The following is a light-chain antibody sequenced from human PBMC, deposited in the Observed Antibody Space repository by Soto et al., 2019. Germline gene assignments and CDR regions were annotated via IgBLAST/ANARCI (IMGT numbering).Light chain of an antibody. CDR2: RNN. V-gene: IGLV1-47*01. Sequence: QSVLTQPPSASGTPGQRVTIACSGSSSNIGSNYVYWYQQLPGTSPKLLIYRNNQRPSGVPDRLSGSKSGTSASLAISGLRSEDEADYYCAAWHDSLSAWVFCGGTKLTVL. CDR1: SSNIGSNY. CDR3: AAWHDSLSAWV. J-gene: IGLJ3*02.